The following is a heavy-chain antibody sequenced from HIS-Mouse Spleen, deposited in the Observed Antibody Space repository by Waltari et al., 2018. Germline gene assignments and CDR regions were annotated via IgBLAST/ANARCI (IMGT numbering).Heavy chain of an antibody. J-gene: IGHJ3*02. CDR3: ARESSGTGTAFDI. Sequence: QVQLVQSGAEVKKPGASVKVSCKASGYTFTGYYMHWVRQAPGQGREWMGWIKPKRGGTNDAQKFQGRVTMTRDTSISTAYIERSRLGSDDTAVYYCARESSGTGTAFDIWGQGTMVTVSS. D-gene: IGHD1-26*01. CDR1: GYTFTGYY. CDR2: IKPKRGGT. V-gene: IGHV1-2*02.